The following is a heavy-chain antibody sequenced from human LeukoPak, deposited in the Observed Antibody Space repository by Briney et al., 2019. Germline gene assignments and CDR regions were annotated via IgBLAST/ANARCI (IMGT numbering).Heavy chain of an antibody. CDR3: ARDFVFIEDYDDAFDI. CDR1: GFTFSSYS. V-gene: IGHV3-21*01. Sequence: PGGSLRLSCAASGFTFSSYSMNWVRQAPGKGLEWVSSISSSSSYIYYADSVKGRFTISRDNAKNSLYLQMNSLRAEDTAVYYCARDFVFIEDYDDAFDIWGQGTMVTVSS. J-gene: IGHJ3*02. CDR2: ISSSSSYI. D-gene: IGHD4-17*01.